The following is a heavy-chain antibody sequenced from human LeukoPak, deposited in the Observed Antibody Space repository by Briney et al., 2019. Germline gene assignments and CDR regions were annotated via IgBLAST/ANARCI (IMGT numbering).Heavy chain of an antibody. CDR3: ASAPHVNYFDF. CDR2: ISYSGST. D-gene: IGHD2/OR15-2a*01. Sequence: PSETLSLTCTVSGDSMTNYYWSWIRQPPGMGLEWLGYISYSGSTNYNPSLKSRVTFSIDTSKNQFSLWLDSVTAADTAVYYCASAPHVNYFDFWGQGALVTVFS. J-gene: IGHJ4*02. V-gene: IGHV4-59*08. CDR1: GDSMTNYY.